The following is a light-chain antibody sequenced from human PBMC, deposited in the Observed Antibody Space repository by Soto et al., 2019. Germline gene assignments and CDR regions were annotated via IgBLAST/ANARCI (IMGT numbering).Light chain of an antibody. CDR2: AAS. J-gene: IGKJ2*01. CDR3: QHYYTFPYA. V-gene: IGKV1-16*01. Sequence: DIQMTQSPSPLSASVGDTVAITCRASEGIKNYLAWFQQKPGKAPKSLIYAASTLQSGVPSRFRGSGYGTDFTLTISGLQPEDFATYFCQHYYTFPYAFGQGTKLEI. CDR1: EGIKNY.